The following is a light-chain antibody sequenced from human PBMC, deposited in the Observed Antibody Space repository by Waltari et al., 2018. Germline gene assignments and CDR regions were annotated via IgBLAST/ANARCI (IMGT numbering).Light chain of an antibody. Sequence: QPALTQPASVSAPPGQPNTTSCTGASSDVGGYNYVSWDQKHPGKAPKLISYDVNKRPSVVSNRFSGSKSGNPASLTISGLQAEDKADYYCSSYTSSSIVVFGGGTKLTVL. CDR3: SSYTSSSIVV. J-gene: IGLJ2*01. V-gene: IGLV2-14*01. CDR2: DVN. CDR1: SSDVGGYNY.